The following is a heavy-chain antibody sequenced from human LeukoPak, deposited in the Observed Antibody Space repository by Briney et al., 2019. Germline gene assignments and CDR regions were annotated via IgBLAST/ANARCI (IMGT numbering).Heavy chain of an antibody. CDR2: ISSSGRTI. V-gene: IGHV3-48*03. CDR1: GFTFRSFE. J-gene: IGHJ4*02. D-gene: IGHD3-9*01. CDR3: AKDGTGGYDILTGYYNASFEY. Sequence: PGGSLRLSCAASGFTFRSFEMNWVRQAPGKGLEWVSYISSSGRTIYYADSVKGRFIISRDNAKNSLYLQMNSLRVADTAVYYCAKDGTGGYDILTGYYNASFEYWGQGTLVTVSS.